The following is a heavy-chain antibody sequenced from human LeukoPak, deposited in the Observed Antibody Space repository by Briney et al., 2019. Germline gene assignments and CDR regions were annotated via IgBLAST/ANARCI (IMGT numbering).Heavy chain of an antibody. Sequence: ASVKVSCKASGYTFTSYYMHWVRQAPGQGLEWMRIINPSGGSTSYAQKFQGRVTMTRDTSTSTVYMELSSLRSEDTAVYYCARGWVYYDSSGYYYEVEWFDPWGQGTLVTVSS. D-gene: IGHD3-22*01. V-gene: IGHV1-46*01. J-gene: IGHJ5*02. CDR3: ARGWVYYDSSGYYYEVEWFDP. CDR1: GYTFTSYY. CDR2: INPSGGST.